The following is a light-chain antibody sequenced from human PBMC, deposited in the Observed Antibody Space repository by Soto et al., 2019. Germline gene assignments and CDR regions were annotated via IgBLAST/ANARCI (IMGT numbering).Light chain of an antibody. J-gene: IGKJ1*01. CDR2: KAS. Sequence: DIQMTQSPSTLSASVGDRVSITCRASQSIGDWLAWYQQKPGKAPKLLIYKASNLQSGVPSRFSGSGSGTDFTLTISSLQPDDFANYYCQHYDSYSPMWTFGQGTKVDIK. V-gene: IGKV1-5*03. CDR1: QSIGDW. CDR3: QHYDSYSPMWT.